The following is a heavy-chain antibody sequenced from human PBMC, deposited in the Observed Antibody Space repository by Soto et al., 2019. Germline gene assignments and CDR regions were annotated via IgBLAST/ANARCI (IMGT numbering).Heavy chain of an antibody. CDR2: INPSGGST. Sequence: ASVKVSCKASGYTFTSYYMHWVRQAPGQGLEWMGIINPSGGSTSYAQKFQGRVTMTRDTSTSTVYMELSSLKTEDTAVYYCVRGGDYYSSGRGAFDIWGQGTMVTVSS. CDR3: VRGGDYYSSGRGAFDI. D-gene: IGHD3-22*01. V-gene: IGHV1-46*03. CDR1: GYTFTSYY. J-gene: IGHJ3*02.